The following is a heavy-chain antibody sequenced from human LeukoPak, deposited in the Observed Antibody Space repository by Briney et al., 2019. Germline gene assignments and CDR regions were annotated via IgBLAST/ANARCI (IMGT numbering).Heavy chain of an antibody. V-gene: IGHV3-48*01. CDR2: ISSSSSTI. J-gene: IGHJ6*02. D-gene: IGHD6-13*01. CDR1: GFTFSSYS. Sequence: GGSLRLSCAASGFTFSSYSMNWVRQAPGKGLEWVSYISSSSSTIYYADSVKGRFTISRDNSKNTLYLQMNSLRAEDTAMYYCAREFVAAAGEDFHYYYDNGMDVWGQGTTVTVSS. CDR3: AREFVAAAGEDFHYYYDNGMDV.